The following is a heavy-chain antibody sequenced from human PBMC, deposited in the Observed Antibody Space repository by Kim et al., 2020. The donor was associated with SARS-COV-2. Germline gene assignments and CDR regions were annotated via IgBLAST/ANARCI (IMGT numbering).Heavy chain of an antibody. J-gene: IGHJ6*02. D-gene: IGHD4-17*01. CDR3: ARAGLLDGDYVGFNPKYYDHNGMDV. CDR1: GYTFTSYG. Sequence: ASVKVSCKASGYTFTSYGFSWVRQAPGQGLEWMGWISTYNGNTNYAQKLQGRVTMTTDTSTRTAYMELRSLKSDDTAVYYCARAGLLDGDYVGFNPKYYDHNGMDVWGQGTTVTVS. CDR2: ISTYNGNT. V-gene: IGHV1-18*01.